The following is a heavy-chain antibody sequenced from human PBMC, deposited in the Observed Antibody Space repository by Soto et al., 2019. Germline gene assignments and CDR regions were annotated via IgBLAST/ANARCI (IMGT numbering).Heavy chain of an antibody. CDR3: AKLSNYYGMDV. V-gene: IGHV3-23*01. CDR2: ISGSGGRA. CDR1: GFTFSNYA. J-gene: IGHJ6*02. Sequence: GGSLRLSCAASGFTFSNYAMSWVRQAPGKGLEWVSAISGSGGRAYYADSVKGRFTISRDNSKNTLSLQMNSLRAEDTALYYCAKLSNYYGMDVWGQGTTVTVSS.